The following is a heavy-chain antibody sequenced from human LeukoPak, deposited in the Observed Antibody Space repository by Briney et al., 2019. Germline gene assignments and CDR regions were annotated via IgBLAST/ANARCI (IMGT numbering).Heavy chain of an antibody. CDR2: ISGYNGNT. Sequence: ASVKVSCKASGYTFTRYGISWVRQAPGQGPEWMGWISGYNGNTNYAQKLQGRVTMTTHTSTSTAYMELRSLRSDDTAVYYCARQTGDRDYYYCGMDVWGQGTTVTVSS. CDR3: ARQTGDRDYYYCGMDV. CDR1: GYTFTRYG. D-gene: IGHD7-27*01. J-gene: IGHJ6*02. V-gene: IGHV1-18*01.